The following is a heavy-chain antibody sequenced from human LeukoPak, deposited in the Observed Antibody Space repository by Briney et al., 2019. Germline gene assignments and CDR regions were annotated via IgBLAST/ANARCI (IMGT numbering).Heavy chain of an antibody. CDR1: GYTFTSYG. V-gene: IGHV1-18*01. J-gene: IGHJ4*02. CDR3: ARDLVVVVPAAMPLDY. Sequence: ASVKVSCKASGYTFTSYGISWVRQAPGQGLEWMGWISAYNGNTNYAQKLQGRVIMTTDTSTSTAYMELRSLRSDDTAVYYCARDLVVVVPAAMPLDYWGQGTLVTVSS. D-gene: IGHD2-2*01. CDR2: ISAYNGNT.